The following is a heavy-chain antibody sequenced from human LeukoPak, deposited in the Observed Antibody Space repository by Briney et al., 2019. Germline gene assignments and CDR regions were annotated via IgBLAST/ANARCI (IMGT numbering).Heavy chain of an antibody. V-gene: IGHV1-18*01. J-gene: IGHJ5*02. CDR3: ARERESSSWYVGVFWFDP. Sequence: ASVKVSCKASGYTFTSYGISGVRQAPGQGLEWMGWISAYNGNTNYAQKLQGRVTMTTDTSTSTAYMELRSLRSDDTAVYYCARERESSSWYVGVFWFDPWGQGTLVTVSS. D-gene: IGHD6-13*01. CDR2: ISAYNGNT. CDR1: GYTFTSYG.